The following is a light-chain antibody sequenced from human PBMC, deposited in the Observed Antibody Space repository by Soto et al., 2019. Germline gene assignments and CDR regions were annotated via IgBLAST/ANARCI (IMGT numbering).Light chain of an antibody. V-gene: IGLV2-14*01. Sequence: QSALTQPASVSGSPGQSITISCTGTSSDVGGYNYVSWYQQHPGKAPKLMIYAVSNRPSGVSNRFSGSKSDNTATLTISGLQAEDEADYYCCSYTVSGTYVFGTGTKVTVL. J-gene: IGLJ1*01. CDR1: SSDVGGYNY. CDR2: AVS. CDR3: CSYTVSGTYV.